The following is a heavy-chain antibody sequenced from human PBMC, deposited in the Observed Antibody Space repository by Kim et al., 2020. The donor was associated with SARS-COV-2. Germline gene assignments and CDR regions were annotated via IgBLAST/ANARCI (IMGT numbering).Heavy chain of an antibody. J-gene: IGHJ2*01. CDR1: GFSFRSYW. Sequence: GGSLRLSCAASGFSFRSYWMSWVRQAPGKGLEWVANIQHDGSETHYVDSVKGRFTISRDNVKDLLYLQMNSLRAEDTAVYYCTRSAVPGVVDENWYFDLWGRGSLSLSPQ. CDR3: TRSAVPGVVDENWYFDL. V-gene: IGHV3-7*03. CDR2: IQHDGSET. D-gene: IGHD2-8*01.